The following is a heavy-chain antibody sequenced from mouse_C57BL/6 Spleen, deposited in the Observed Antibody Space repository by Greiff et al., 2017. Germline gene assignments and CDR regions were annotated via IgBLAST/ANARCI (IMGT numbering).Heavy chain of an antibody. Sequence: QVQLQQPGAELVRPGSSVKLSCKASGYTFTSYWMHWVKQRPIQGLEWIGNIDPSDSETHYNQKFKDKATLTVDKSSSTAYMQLSSLTSEDSAVYYCAREAAPARDAMDYCGQGTSVTVSS. V-gene: IGHV1-52*01. CDR2: IDPSDSET. CDR3: AREAAPARDAMDY. J-gene: IGHJ4*01. CDR1: GYTFTSYW.